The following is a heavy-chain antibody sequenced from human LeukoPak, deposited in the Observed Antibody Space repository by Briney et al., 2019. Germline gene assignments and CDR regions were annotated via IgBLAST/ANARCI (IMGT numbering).Heavy chain of an antibody. Sequence: GGSLRLSCAASGFTFSSYGMNWVRQAPGKGLEWVSSVRSSSSYIYYADSVKGRFTISRDNAKNSLYLQMNSLIAVDTAVYYCARDRRSFDWFRGDELVGPFDYWGQGTLVTVSS. J-gene: IGHJ4*02. CDR2: VRSSSSYI. V-gene: IGHV3-21*01. D-gene: IGHD3-9*01. CDR1: GFTFSSYG. CDR3: ARDRRSFDWFRGDELVGPFDY.